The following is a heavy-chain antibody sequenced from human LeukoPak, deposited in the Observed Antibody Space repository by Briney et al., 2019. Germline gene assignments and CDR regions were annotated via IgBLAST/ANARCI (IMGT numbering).Heavy chain of an antibody. Sequence: SVTVSCKASGGTCSSYSITWVRQAPGQGLEWMGRIIPTLGIANNAQKFQGRVTITADKSTSTAYMELSSLRSEDTAVYYCAGEEERGVTVAGTAFDYWGQGTLVTVSS. V-gene: IGHV1-69*04. D-gene: IGHD6-19*01. CDR3: AGEEERGVTVAGTAFDY. CDR2: IIPTLGIA. J-gene: IGHJ4*02. CDR1: GGTCSSYS.